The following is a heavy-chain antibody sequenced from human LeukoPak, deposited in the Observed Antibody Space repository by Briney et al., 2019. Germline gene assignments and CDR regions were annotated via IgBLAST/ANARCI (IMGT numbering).Heavy chain of an antibody. CDR2: IFHSGST. Sequence: PSGTLSLTCAVSGDSLNINTWWNWVRQPPGKGLEWTGEIFHSGSTNYHPSLESRLTISMDKSKNSFSLRLTSVTAADTAVYYCAREIFGARAFQYWGQGILVTVSS. V-gene: IGHV4-4*02. CDR1: GDSLNINTW. D-gene: IGHD3-3*01. J-gene: IGHJ4*02. CDR3: AREIFGARAFQY.